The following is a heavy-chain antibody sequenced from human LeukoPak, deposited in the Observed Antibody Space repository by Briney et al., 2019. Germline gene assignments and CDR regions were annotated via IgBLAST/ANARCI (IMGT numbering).Heavy chain of an antibody. V-gene: IGHV4-4*07. CDR1: GGSISSYF. Sequence: SETLSLTCTVSGGSISSYFLSWVRQPAGKGLEWIGHIYPSGSSNYNPSLKSRVTMSVDTSKNQFSLKLNSVTAADTAVYYCARGYEVVDFWGQGTLVTVSS. J-gene: IGHJ4*02. CDR2: IYPSGSS. D-gene: IGHD2-15*01. CDR3: ARGYEVVDF.